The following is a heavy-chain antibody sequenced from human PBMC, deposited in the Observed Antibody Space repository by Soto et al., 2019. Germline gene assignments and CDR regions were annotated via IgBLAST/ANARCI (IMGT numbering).Heavy chain of an antibody. CDR2: IYYSGST. CDR1: GGSISSGGYY. V-gene: IGHV4-31*03. D-gene: IGHD2-15*01. CDR3: ARDSGLLSSRFDP. Sequence: QVQLQESGPGLVKPSQTLSLTCTVSGGSISSGGYYWSWIRQHPGKGLEWIGYIYYSGSTYYNPSLNSRVTISVDTSKNQFSLKLSSVTAADTAVYYCARDSGLLSSRFDPWGQGTLVTVSS. J-gene: IGHJ5*02.